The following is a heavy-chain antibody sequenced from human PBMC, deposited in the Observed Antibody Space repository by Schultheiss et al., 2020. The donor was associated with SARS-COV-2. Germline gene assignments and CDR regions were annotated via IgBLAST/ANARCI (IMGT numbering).Heavy chain of an antibody. D-gene: IGHD6-13*01. V-gene: IGHV3-33*03. CDR2: IWYDGSNK. CDR3: AKAPPRIAAAATSYYFDY. CDR1: GLTFSSYG. Sequence: GESLKISCAASGLTFSSYGMHWVRQAPGKGLEWVAVIWYDGSNKYYVDSVKGRFTISRDSGKNTLYLQMNSLRAEDTAVYYCAKAPPRIAAAATSYYFDYWGQGTLVTVSS. J-gene: IGHJ4*02.